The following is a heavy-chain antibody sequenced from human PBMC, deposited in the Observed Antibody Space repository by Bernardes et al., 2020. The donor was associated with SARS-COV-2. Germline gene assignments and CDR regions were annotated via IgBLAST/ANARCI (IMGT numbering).Heavy chain of an antibody. CDR1: GFTFSRYT. Sequence: GWSLRLSCAASGFTFSRYTMSWVRRAPGKGLEWVSAISASGGVTHSADSVKGRFTISRDNSKNTLYLQMNSLRADDTAVYYCAKESIAARRFDPWGQGTLVTVSS. D-gene: IGHD6-6*01. CDR2: ISASGGVT. J-gene: IGHJ5*02. CDR3: AKESIAARRFDP. V-gene: IGHV3-23*01.